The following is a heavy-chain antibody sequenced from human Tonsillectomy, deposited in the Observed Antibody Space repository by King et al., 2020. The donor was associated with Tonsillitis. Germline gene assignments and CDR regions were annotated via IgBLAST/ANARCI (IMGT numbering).Heavy chain of an antibody. J-gene: IGHJ4*02. CDR2: IYYSGST. Sequence: LQLQESGPGLVKPSETLSLTCTVSGGSISSSSYYWGWIRQPPGQGLEWIGSIYYSGSTYYNPSLKSRVTISVDTSKNQFSLKLSSVTAADTAVYYCARPSSSSSWYQYWGQGTLVTVSS. D-gene: IGHD6-13*01. V-gene: IGHV4-39*01. CDR3: ARPSSSSSWYQY. CDR1: GGSISSSSYY.